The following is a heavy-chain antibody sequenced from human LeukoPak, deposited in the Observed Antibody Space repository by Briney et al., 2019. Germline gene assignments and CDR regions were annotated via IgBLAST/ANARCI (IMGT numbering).Heavy chain of an antibody. V-gene: IGHV4-61*02. D-gene: IGHD3-22*01. Sequence: SETLSLTCTVSGGSISSGSYYWSWIRQPAGKGLEWIGRIYTSGSTNYNPSLKSRFTISVDTSKNQFSLKLTSVTAADTAVYYCARGRNYYDSSGYPLGALDIWGHGTMVTVS. CDR2: IYTSGST. J-gene: IGHJ3*02. CDR1: GGSISSGSYY. CDR3: ARGRNYYDSSGYPLGALDI.